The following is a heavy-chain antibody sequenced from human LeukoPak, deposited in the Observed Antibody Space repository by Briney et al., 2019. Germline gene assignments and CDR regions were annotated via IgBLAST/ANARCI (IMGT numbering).Heavy chain of an antibody. CDR3: ASATLRFCSGSSCFTRDWYFHL. Sequence: PGVSLRLSCTGSGFSFRDNAMGWFRQAPGKGLEWVGFIRSAAYDGTAVYAASVTGRFIVSRDDSKNVADLQMDSLKTEDTAVYYCASATLRFCSGSSCFTRDWYFHLWGRGTLVTVSS. D-gene: IGHD2-2*02. J-gene: IGHJ2*01. CDR1: GFSFRDNA. V-gene: IGHV3-49*03. CDR2: IRSAAYDGTA.